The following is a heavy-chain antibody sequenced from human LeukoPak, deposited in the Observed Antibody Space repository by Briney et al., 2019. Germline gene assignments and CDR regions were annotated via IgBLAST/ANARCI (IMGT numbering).Heavy chain of an antibody. CDR3: ARHRSGWLQASFDY. Sequence: SETLSRTCTVSGGSISTYYWRWIRQPAGKGLEWIGRIYTSGSTNYNPSLKSRVTMSVDTSTNQSSLKLSSVTATDTAVYYCARHRSGWLQASFDYWGQGTLVTVSS. CDR1: GGSISTYY. J-gene: IGHJ4*02. D-gene: IGHD5-24*01. V-gene: IGHV4-4*07. CDR2: IYTSGST.